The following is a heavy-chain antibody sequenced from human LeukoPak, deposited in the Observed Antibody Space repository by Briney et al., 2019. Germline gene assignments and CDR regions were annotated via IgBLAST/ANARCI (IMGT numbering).Heavy chain of an antibody. J-gene: IGHJ4*02. CDR2: INPSGGST. Sequence: GASVTVSCKASGYTFTSYYMHWVRQAPGQGLEWMGIINPSGGSTSYAQKFQGRVTMTRDTSTSTVYMELSSLRSEDTAVYYCARLATDYYFDYWGQGTLVTVSS. CDR1: GYTFTSYY. D-gene: IGHD1-14*01. V-gene: IGHV1-46*01. CDR3: ARLATDYYFDY.